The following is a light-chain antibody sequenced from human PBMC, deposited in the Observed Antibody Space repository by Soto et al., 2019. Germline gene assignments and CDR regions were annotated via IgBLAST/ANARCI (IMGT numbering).Light chain of an antibody. V-gene: IGKV1-5*01. J-gene: IGKJ4*01. Sequence: DIQMTQSPSTLSASVGDRVTITCRASQSISSWLAWYQQKLGRAPRLLIYDASSLESGVPSRFSGSGYRTEFTLTISSLQPDDVATYYCQQYNTCSSLTFGGGTKGDIK. CDR3: QQYNTCSSLT. CDR1: QSISSW. CDR2: DAS.